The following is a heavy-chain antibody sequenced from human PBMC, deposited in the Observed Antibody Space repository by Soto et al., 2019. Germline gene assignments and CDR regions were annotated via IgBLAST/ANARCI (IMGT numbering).Heavy chain of an antibody. CDR1: GGSFSGYY. Sequence: SETLSLTCAVYGGSFSGYYWSWIRQPPGKGLEWIGEINHSGSTNYNPSLKSRVTISVDTSKNQFSLKLSSVTAADTAVYYCARYSSGWPYYYYYGMDVWGQGTTVTVSS. CDR2: INHSGST. V-gene: IGHV4-34*01. D-gene: IGHD6-19*01. CDR3: ARYSSGWPYYYYYGMDV. J-gene: IGHJ6*02.